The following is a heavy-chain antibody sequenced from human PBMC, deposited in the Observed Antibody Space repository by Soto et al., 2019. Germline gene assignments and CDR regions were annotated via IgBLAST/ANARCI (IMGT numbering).Heavy chain of an antibody. CDR1: GFTFSTYC. J-gene: IGHJ3*02. V-gene: IGHV3-33*01. Sequence: RLSCAASGFTFSTYCMHWVRQAPCKGLEWVALIWFDGSDKYYTESVKGRFTISRDNSRSTVYLQMNSLRAEDTAVYYCARLYCSAASCYSVGAFDIRGQGTMVTVSS. CDR2: IWFDGSDK. CDR3: ARLYCSAASCYSVGAFDI. D-gene: IGHD2-15*01.